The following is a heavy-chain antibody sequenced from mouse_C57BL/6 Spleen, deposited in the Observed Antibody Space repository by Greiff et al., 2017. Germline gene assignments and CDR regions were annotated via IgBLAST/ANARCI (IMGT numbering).Heavy chain of an antibody. J-gene: IGHJ2*01. Sequence: VQLQQSGPGLVKPSQSLSLTCSVTGYSITSGYYWNWIRQFPGNKLEWMGYISYDGSNNYNPSLKNRISITRDTSKNQFFLKLNSVTTEDTATYYCARNWYYFDYWGQGTTLTVSS. CDR3: ARNWYYFDY. V-gene: IGHV3-6*01. CDR1: GYSITSGYY. CDR2: ISYDGSN. D-gene: IGHD4-1*01.